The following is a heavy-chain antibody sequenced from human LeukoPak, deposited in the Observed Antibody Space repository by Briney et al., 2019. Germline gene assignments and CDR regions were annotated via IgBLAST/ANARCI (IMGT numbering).Heavy chain of an antibody. CDR1: GYTFTTSW. V-gene: IGHV5-51*01. D-gene: IGHD2-8*01. CDR3: ARLYGRYFDY. J-gene: IGHJ4*02. CDR2: IYPSDSDT. Sequence: GESLKISCNVSGYTFTTSWIGWVRQMPGKGLEWMAIIYPSDSDTTYSPSFQGQVTISADKSINTAYLQWSSLQASDTAMYYCARLYGRYFDYWGQGTLVTVSS.